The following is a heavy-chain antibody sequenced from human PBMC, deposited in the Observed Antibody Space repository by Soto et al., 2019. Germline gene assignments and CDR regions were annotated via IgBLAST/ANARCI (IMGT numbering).Heavy chain of an antibody. CDR1: GFTFSSYA. D-gene: IGHD1-7*01. CDR3: AKGHMELRFILATSTNYGMDV. CDR2: ISGSGGST. J-gene: IGHJ6*02. Sequence: SLRLSCAASGFTFSSYAMSWVRQAPGRGLEWVSAISGSGGSTYYADSVKGRFTISRDNSKNTLYLQMNSLRAEDTAVYYCAKGHMELRFILATSTNYGMDVWGQGTTVTVSS. V-gene: IGHV3-23*01.